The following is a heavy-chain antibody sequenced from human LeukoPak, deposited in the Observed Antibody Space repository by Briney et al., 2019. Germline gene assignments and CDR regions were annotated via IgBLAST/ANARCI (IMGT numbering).Heavy chain of an antibody. Sequence: GGSLRLSCAASGFTFSNYWMYWVRHAPGRGPLWVSRISGDGITTYYPDSVKGRFTISRENAKNSLFLQMNSLRAGDTAMYYCARGRTMSYWGQGTLVTVSS. CDR3: ARGRTMSY. CDR1: GFTFSNYW. V-gene: IGHV3-74*01. D-gene: IGHD3-22*01. J-gene: IGHJ4*02. CDR2: ISGDGITT.